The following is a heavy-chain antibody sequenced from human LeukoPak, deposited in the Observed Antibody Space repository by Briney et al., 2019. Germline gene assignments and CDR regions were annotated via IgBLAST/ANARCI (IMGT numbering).Heavy chain of an antibody. CDR2: ISAYNGNT. D-gene: IGHD2-2*01. Sequence: ASVKVSCKASGYTFTIYGISWVRQAPGQGLEWMGWISAYNGNTNYAQKLQGRVTMTTGTSTSTAYMELRSLRSDDTAVYYCARDAVPAAPRDYWGQGTLVTVSS. CDR3: ARDAVPAAPRDY. J-gene: IGHJ4*02. CDR1: GYTFTIYG. V-gene: IGHV1-18*01.